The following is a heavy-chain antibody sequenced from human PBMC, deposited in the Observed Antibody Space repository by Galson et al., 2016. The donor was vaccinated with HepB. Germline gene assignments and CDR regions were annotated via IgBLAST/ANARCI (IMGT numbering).Heavy chain of an antibody. J-gene: IGHJ6*02. CDR3: AGSSSWSGFLDV. Sequence: SETLSPTCAVHGGSFSNYFWTWIRQTPGRGLEWIGEIHHSGSRNSSPSLKSRVTISVDTSKNEFFLKRTSVTAADTGVYYCAGSSSWSGFLDVWGQGTTVSVSS. V-gene: IGHV4-34*01. CDR1: GGSFSNYF. D-gene: IGHD3-3*01. CDR2: IHHSGSR.